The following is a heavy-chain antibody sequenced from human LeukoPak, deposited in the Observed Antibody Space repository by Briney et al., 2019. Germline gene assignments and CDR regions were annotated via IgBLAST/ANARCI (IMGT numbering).Heavy chain of an antibody. CDR3: ARDLIGNYYFDY. J-gene: IGHJ4*02. Sequence: GGSLRLSCAASGFTFSDYYMSWIRQAPGKGLEWVANIKQDGSEKYYVDSVKGRFTISRDNAKNSLYLQMNSLRAEDTAVYYCARDLIGNYYFDYWGQGTLVTVSS. CDR1: GFTFSDYY. CDR2: IKQDGSEK. V-gene: IGHV3-7*01.